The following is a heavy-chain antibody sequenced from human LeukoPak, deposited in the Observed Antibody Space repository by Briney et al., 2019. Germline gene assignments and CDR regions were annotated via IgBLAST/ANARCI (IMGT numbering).Heavy chain of an antibody. D-gene: IGHD3-3*01. CDR1: GFTFSSYS. V-gene: IGHV3-48*02. J-gene: IGHJ4*02. Sequence: PGGSLRLSCAASGFTFSSYSMNWVRQAPGKGLEWVSYISSSSSTIYYADPVKGRFTISRDNAKNSLYLQMNSLRDEDTAVYYCARDEEYDFWSGYYVYWGQGTLVTVSS. CDR2: ISSSSSTI. CDR3: ARDEEYDFWSGYYVY.